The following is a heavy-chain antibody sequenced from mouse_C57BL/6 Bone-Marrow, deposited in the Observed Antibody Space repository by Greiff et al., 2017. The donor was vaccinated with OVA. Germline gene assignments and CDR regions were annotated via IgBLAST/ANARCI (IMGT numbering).Heavy chain of an antibody. Sequence: QVQLQQPGTELVKPGASVKPSCKASGYTFTSYWMHWVKQRPGQGLEWIGNINPSNGGTNYNEKFKSKATLTVDKSSSTAYMQLSSLTSEDAAVYYCARARLRRGGYWYFDVWGTGTTVTVSS. CDR1: GYTFTSYW. CDR2: INPSNGGT. J-gene: IGHJ1*03. D-gene: IGHD2-4*01. V-gene: IGHV1-53*01. CDR3: ARARLRRGGYWYFDV.